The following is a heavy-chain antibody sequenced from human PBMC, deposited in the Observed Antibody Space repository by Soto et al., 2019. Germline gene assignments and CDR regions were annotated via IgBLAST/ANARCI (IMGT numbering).Heavy chain of an antibody. CDR3: ARRREGRYFYWLLSEPDYYYYYYMDV. D-gene: IGHD3-9*01. J-gene: IGHJ6*03. CDR1: GYSFSTYW. Sequence: GESLKISCKGSGYSFSTYWIGWVRQMPGKGLECMGIIYPGDSDTTYSPSFQGQVTISADKSISTAYLQWSSLKASDTAMYYCARRREGRYFYWLLSEPDYYYYYYMDVWGKGTTVTVSS. V-gene: IGHV5-51*01. CDR2: IYPGDSDT.